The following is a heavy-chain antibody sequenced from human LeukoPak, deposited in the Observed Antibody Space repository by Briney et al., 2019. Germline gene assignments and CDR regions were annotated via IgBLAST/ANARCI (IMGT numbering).Heavy chain of an antibody. D-gene: IGHD3-10*01. CDR2: INTNTGNP. CDR1: GYTFTGYY. V-gene: IGHV7-4-1*02. CDR3: ARVVEVGLLRGVIHYYYYYMDV. Sequence: AASVKVSCKASGYTFTGYYMHWVRQAPGQGLEWMGWINTNTGNPTYAQGFTGRFVFSLETSVSTTYLQISSLKAEDTAVYYCARVVEVGLLRGVIHYYYYYMDVWGKGTAVTVSS. J-gene: IGHJ6*03.